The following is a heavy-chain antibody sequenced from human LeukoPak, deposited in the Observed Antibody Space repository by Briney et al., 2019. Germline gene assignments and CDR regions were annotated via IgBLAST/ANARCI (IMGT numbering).Heavy chain of an antibody. Sequence: ASVKVSCKASGYTFTSYDINWVRQATGQGLEWMGWMNPNSGNTGYAQKFQGRVTITRNTSISTAYMELSSLRSEDTAVYYCARASPSGSVTMIVVVIARNYYMDVRGKGTTVTVSS. V-gene: IGHV1-8*03. CDR2: MNPNSGNT. J-gene: IGHJ6*03. CDR3: ARASPSGSVTMIVVVIARNYYMDV. CDR1: GYTFTSYD. D-gene: IGHD3-22*01.